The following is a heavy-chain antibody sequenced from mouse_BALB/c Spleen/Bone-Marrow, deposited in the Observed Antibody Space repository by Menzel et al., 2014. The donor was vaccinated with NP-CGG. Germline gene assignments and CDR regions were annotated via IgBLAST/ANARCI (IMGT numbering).Heavy chain of an antibody. CDR1: GFTFNDYG. V-gene: IGHV1-69*01. CDR2: IDTSDSYS. Sequence: PQSRAEVVMPGASVQMSCTASGFTFNDYGMHWVKQRPGQGLEWIGTIDTSDSYSSYNQKFKGKRTLTVDESSNTAYMQLSSLTTEDSAVYYCARRGYYAYPYYYVMDHW. J-gene: IGHJ4*01. CDR3: ARRGYYAYPYYYVMDH. D-gene: IGHD1-2*01.